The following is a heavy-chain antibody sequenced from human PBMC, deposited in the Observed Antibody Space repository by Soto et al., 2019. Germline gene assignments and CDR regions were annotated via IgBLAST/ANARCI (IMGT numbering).Heavy chain of an antibody. D-gene: IGHD1-7*01. CDR1: DFTFGDSA. CDR3: AYELHYALDI. CDR2: IRGKSRNYAT. J-gene: IGHJ1*01. V-gene: IGHV3-73*01. Sequence: EVQLVESGGGLVQPGGSLQLSCAASDFTFGDSAVHWIRQASGNGLEWVGRIRGKSRNYATGYAASVKGRFTISRDDSRNTAYLQMNSLKTGDTAVSYCAYELHYALDIWGQGTLVTVSS.